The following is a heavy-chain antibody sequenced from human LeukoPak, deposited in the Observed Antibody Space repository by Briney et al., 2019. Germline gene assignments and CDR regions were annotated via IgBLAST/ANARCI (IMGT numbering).Heavy chain of an antibody. CDR1: GFTFNSYG. D-gene: IGHD4-17*01. V-gene: IGHV3-30*02. CDR3: AKDQRIPTVTTINYYYYMDV. Sequence: GGSLRLSCAASGFTFNSYGMHWVRQAPGKGLEWAAFIRYDGTNAYYPDSVRGRFTISRDNSKNTLYLQMNSLRGEDTAVYYCAKDQRIPTVTTINYYYYMDVWGTGTTVTVSS. CDR2: IRYDGTNA. J-gene: IGHJ6*03.